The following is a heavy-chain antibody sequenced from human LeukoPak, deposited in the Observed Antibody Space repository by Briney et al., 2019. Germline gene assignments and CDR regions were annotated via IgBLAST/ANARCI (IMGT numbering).Heavy chain of an antibody. D-gene: IGHD1-26*01. Sequence: LGESLKISCKGSGYSFTSYWIGWVRQMPGKGLEWMGIIYPGDSDTRYSPSFQGQVTISADKSISTAYLQWSSLKASDTAMYYCARLGGGIEDYYYYYYMDVWGKGTTVTVSS. CDR2: IYPGDSDT. V-gene: IGHV5-51*01. CDR1: GYSFTSYW. J-gene: IGHJ6*03. CDR3: ARLGGGIEDYYYYYYMDV.